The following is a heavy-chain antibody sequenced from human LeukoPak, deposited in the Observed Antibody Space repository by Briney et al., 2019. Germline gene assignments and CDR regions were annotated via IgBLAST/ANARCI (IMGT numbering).Heavy chain of an antibody. D-gene: IGHD6-19*01. Sequence: PGGSLRLSYAASGFTFSSYAMSWVRQAPGKGLEWVSGISGSGGGIYYADSVRGRFTISRDNSKNTLPLQVSSLRAEDTAVYYCARGRIAVAGTGYYFDYWGQGTLVTVSS. J-gene: IGHJ4*02. V-gene: IGHV3-23*01. CDR3: ARGRIAVAGTGYYFDY. CDR2: ISGSGGGI. CDR1: GFTFSSYA.